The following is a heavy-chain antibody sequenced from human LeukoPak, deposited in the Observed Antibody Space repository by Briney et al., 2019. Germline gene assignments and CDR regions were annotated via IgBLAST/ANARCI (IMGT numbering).Heavy chain of an antibody. CDR3: ASRKLGNDY. V-gene: IGHV3-23*05. Sequence: PGGSLRLSCAASGFTFSSFAMSWVRQAPGKGLEWVSFIYSDNTHYSDSVKGRFTISRDNSKNTLYLQMNSLRAEDTAVYYCASRKLGNDYWGQGTLVTVSS. D-gene: IGHD7-27*01. CDR1: GFTFSSFA. CDR2: IYSDNT. J-gene: IGHJ4*02.